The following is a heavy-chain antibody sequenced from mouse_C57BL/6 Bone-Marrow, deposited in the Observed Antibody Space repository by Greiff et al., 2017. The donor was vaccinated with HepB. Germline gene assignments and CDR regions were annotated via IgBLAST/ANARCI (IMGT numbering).Heavy chain of an antibody. CDR2: IHPNSGST. J-gene: IGHJ3*01. CDR1: GYTFTSYW. V-gene: IGHV1-64*01. D-gene: IGHD1-1*01. CDR3: ARSSYYYGSSYEFAY. Sequence: QVQLKQPGAELVKPGASVKLSCKASGYTFTSYWMHWVKQRPGQGLEWIGMIHPNSGSTNYNEKFKSKATLTVDKSSSTAYMQLSSLTSEDSAVYYCARSSYYYGSSYEFAYWGQGTLVTVSA.